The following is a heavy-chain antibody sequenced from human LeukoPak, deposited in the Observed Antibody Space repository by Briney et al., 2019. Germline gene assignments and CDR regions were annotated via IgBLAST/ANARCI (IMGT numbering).Heavy chain of an antibody. CDR3: ASVSSSWSSRYYFDY. J-gene: IGHJ4*02. CDR2: IYTSGST. Sequence: ASETLSLTCTVSGGSISSYYWSWIRQPPGKGLEWLGYIYTSGSTNYNPSLKRRLPISVDTSKNQFSLKLSSVTAADTAVYYCASVSSSWSSRYYFDYWGQGTLVTVSS. CDR1: GGSISSYY. V-gene: IGHV4-4*09. D-gene: IGHD6-6*01.